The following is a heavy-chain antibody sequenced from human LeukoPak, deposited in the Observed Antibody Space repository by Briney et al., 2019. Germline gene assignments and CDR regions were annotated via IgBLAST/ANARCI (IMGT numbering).Heavy chain of an antibody. D-gene: IGHD2-15*01. V-gene: IGHV5-51*03. J-gene: IGHJ4*02. CDR3: ARLGVVAAEDGWCYFDY. Sequence: GESLKISCKGSGYSFTSYWIGWVRQMPGKGREWMGIIYPGESDTRYSPSFQGQVNISADKSLSTAYLQWSSLKASDTAMYYCARLGVVAAEDGWCYFDYWGQGTLVTVSS. CDR1: GYSFTSYW. CDR2: IYPGESDT.